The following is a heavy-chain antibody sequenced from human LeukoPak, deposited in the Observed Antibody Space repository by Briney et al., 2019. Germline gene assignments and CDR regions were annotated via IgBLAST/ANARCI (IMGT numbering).Heavy chain of an antibody. V-gene: IGHV3-21*01. CDR3: ARGLPFFTIFGVVPPVGMDV. CDR1: GFTFSSYS. D-gene: IGHD3-3*01. Sequence: GGSLRLSCAASGFTFSSYSMNWVRQAPGKGLEWVSSISSSSSYIYYADSVKGRFTISRDNAKNSLYLQVNSLRAEDTAVYYCARGLPFFTIFGVVPPVGMDVWGQGTTVTVSS. J-gene: IGHJ6*02. CDR2: ISSSSSYI.